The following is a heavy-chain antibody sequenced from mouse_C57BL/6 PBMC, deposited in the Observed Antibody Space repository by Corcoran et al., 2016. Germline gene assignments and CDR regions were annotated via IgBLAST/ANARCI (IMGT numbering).Heavy chain of an antibody. D-gene: IGHD2-2*01. CDR2: INPYNGGT. V-gene: IGHV1-19*01. Sequence: EVQLQQSGPVLVKPGASVKMSCKASGYTFTDYYMNWVKQSHGKSLEWIGVINPYNGGTSYNQKFKGKATLTVDKSSSTAYMELNSLTSEDSAVYYCARWDGYDHYFDYWGQGTTLTVSS. CDR1: GYTFTDYY. CDR3: ARWDGYDHYFDY. J-gene: IGHJ2*01.